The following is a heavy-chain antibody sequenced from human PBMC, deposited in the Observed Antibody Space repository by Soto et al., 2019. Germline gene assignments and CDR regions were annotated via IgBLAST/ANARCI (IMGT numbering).Heavy chain of an antibody. V-gene: IGHV3-33*01. CDR3: ARDRVGAPPRPHWFDP. CDR1: GFTFSSYG. CDR2: IWYDGSNK. Sequence: GGSLRLSCAASGFTFSSYGMHWVRQAPGKGLEWVAVIWYDGSNKYYADSVKGRFTISRDNSKNTLYLQMNSLRAEDTAVYYCARDRVGAPPRPHWFDPWGQGTLVTVSS. J-gene: IGHJ5*02. D-gene: IGHD3-3*01.